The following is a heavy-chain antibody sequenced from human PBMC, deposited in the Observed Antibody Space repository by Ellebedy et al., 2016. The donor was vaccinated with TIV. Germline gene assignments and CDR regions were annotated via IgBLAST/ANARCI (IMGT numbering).Heavy chain of an antibody. J-gene: IGHJ6*02. Sequence: PGGSLRLSCAASGFTFDDYAMHWVRQAPGKGLEWVSLISGDGGSTYYADSVKGRFTISRDNSKNSLYLQMNSLRTEDTALYYCAKGREDFDWPHYYGMDVWGQGTTVTVSS. V-gene: IGHV3-43*02. CDR1: GFTFDDYA. CDR3: AKGREDFDWPHYYGMDV. CDR2: ISGDGGST. D-gene: IGHD3-9*01.